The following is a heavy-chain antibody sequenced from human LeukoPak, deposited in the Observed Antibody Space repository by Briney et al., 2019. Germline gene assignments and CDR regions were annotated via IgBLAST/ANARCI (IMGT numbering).Heavy chain of an antibody. J-gene: IGHJ5*02. CDR2: MNPNSGNT. CDR3: ARGPLQYYDFWSGYYSNNWFDP. CDR1: GYTFTSYD. Sequence: ASVKVSCKASGYTFTSYDINWVRQATGQGLEWMGWMNPNSGNTGCAQKFQGRVTITRNTSISTAYMELSSLRSEDTAVYYCARGPLQYYDFWSGYYSNNWFDPWGQGTLVTVSS. V-gene: IGHV1-8*03. D-gene: IGHD3-3*01.